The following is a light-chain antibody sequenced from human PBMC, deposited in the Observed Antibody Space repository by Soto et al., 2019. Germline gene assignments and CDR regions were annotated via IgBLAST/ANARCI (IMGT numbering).Light chain of an antibody. CDR2: EVS. V-gene: IGLV2-8*01. J-gene: IGLJ1*01. Sequence: QSVLTQPPSASGSPGQSVTISCTGTSSDVGGYNYVSWYQQHPGKAPKLMIYEVSKRPSGVPDRFSGPKSGNTASLTVSGLQAEDEAEYYCSSYAGSNNSLYVFGTGTKVTVL. CDR3: SSYAGSNNSLYV. CDR1: SSDVGGYNY.